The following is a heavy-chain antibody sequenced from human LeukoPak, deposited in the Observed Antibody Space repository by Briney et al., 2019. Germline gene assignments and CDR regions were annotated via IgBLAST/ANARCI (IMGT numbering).Heavy chain of an antibody. Sequence: GESLKISCKGSAYSFTSYWIGWVRQMPGKGLEWMGIIYPADSDTRYSPSFQGQVTISADKSISTAYLQWSSLKASDTAMYYCARTKDSGSYYTAFHYWGQGTLVTVSS. CDR2: IYPADSDT. D-gene: IGHD3-10*01. CDR1: AYSFTSYW. J-gene: IGHJ4*02. CDR3: ARTKDSGSYYTAFHY. V-gene: IGHV5-51*01.